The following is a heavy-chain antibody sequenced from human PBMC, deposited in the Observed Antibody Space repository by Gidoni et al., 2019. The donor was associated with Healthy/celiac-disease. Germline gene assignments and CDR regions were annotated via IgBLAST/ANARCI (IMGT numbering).Heavy chain of an antibody. CDR2: IIPIFGTA. V-gene: IGHV1-69*01. CDR3: ARCRTLVRGAQQDTDWYFDL. J-gene: IGHJ2*01. Sequence: QVQLVQSGAEVKKPGSSVKVSCKASGGTFSSYAISWVRQAPGQGLEWMGGIIPIFGTANYAQKFQGRVTITADESTSTAYMELSSLRSEDTAVYYCARCRTLVRGAQQDTDWYFDLWGRGTLVTVSS. D-gene: IGHD3-10*01. CDR1: GGTFSSYA.